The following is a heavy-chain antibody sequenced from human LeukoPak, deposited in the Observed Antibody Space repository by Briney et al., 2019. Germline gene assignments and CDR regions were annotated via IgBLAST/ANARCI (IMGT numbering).Heavy chain of an antibody. CDR2: IYPGDSDT. D-gene: IGHD1-1*01. V-gene: IGHV5-51*01. Sequence: GASLKISCKGSGYSFTSYWIGWVRQMPGKGLEWMGIIYPGDSDTRYSPSFQGQVTISADKSISTAYLQWSSLKASDTAMYYCARHRTTDYYYYGMDVGGQGTTVTVSS. CDR1: GYSFTSYW. CDR3: ARHRTTDYYYYGMDV. J-gene: IGHJ6*02.